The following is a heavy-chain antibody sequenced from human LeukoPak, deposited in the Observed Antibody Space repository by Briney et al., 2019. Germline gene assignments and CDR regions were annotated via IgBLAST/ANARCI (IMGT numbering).Heavy chain of an antibody. V-gene: IGHV4-34*01. CDR1: GGSFSGYY. CDR2: INHSGST. CDR3: ARGRYMTPFEFDY. Sequence: PSETLPLTCAVYGGSFSGYYWSWIRQPPGKGLEWIGEINHSGSTNYNPSLKSRVTISVDTSKNQFSLKLSSVTAADTAVYYCARGRYMTPFEFDYWGQGTLVTVSS. J-gene: IGHJ4*02. D-gene: IGHD3-16*02.